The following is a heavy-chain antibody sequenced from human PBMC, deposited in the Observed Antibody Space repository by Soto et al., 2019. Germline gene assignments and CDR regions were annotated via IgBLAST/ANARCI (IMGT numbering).Heavy chain of an antibody. D-gene: IGHD1-26*01. CDR1: GFIFSSYA. CDR2: FSGTTSST. CDR3: AKGQKWELPFDY. Sequence: EVQLLESGGGLVQPGGSLRLSCAASGFIFSSYAMSWVRQAPGKGREWVSAFSGTTSSTYYAASVKGRFTISRDNSKSKLYLQMNSLKPEDTALYYCAKGQKWELPFDYWGQGALVTVSS. V-gene: IGHV3-23*01. J-gene: IGHJ4*02.